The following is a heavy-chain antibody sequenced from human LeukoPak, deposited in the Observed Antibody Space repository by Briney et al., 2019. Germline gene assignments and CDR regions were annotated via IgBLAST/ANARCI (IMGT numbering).Heavy chain of an antibody. Sequence: GGSLRLSCAASGFTFSSYSMNWVPQAPGKGLEWVSSISSSSSYIYYADSVKGRFTISRDNAKISLYLQMNSLRAEDTAVYYCARVYGPNYLDYWGQGTLVTVSS. CDR3: ARVYGPNYLDY. J-gene: IGHJ4*02. CDR1: GFTFSSYS. D-gene: IGHD2/OR15-2a*01. V-gene: IGHV3-21*01. CDR2: ISSSSSYI.